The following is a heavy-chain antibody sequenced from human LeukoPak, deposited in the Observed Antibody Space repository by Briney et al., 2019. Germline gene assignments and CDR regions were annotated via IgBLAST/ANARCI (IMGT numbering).Heavy chain of an antibody. CDR1: GFTFSSFG. Sequence: TGGSLRLSCAASGFTFSSFGMHWVRQAPGRGLEWVALILYDEKYYADSVKGRFTISRDNSKNILYLQMDSLRVEDTAVYYCARYCSGGCYSGVDYWGQGTLVTVPS. CDR2: ILYDEK. V-gene: IGHV3-33*05. J-gene: IGHJ4*02. CDR3: ARYCSGGCYSGVDY. D-gene: IGHD2-15*01.